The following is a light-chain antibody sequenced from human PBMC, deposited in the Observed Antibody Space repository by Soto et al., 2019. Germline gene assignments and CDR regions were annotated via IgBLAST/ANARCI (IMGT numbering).Light chain of an antibody. CDR1: QSVSSSY. J-gene: IGKJ4*01. V-gene: IGKV3-20*01. CDR2: GAS. CDR3: QQYGTSPPLT. Sequence: DIVVTQSPATLSVSPGERATLSCRASQSVSSSYLAWYQQKPVQAPRLLIYGASNRATGIPDRFSGSGSGTDFTLTISRLESEDFAVYYCQQYGTSPPLTFGGGTKVDIK.